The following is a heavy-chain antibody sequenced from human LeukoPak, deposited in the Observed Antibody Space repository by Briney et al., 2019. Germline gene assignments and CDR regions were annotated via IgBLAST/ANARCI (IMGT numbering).Heavy chain of an antibody. CDR1: GYTFTGYY. CDR3: APYYYDSSGYYYVGY. D-gene: IGHD3-22*01. CDR2: INPNSGGT. Sequence: GASVKVSCKASGYTFTGYYMHWVRQAPGQGLEWMGWINPNSGGTNYAQKFQGRVTMTRDTSISTAYMELSRLRSDDTAVYYCAPYYYDSSGYYYVGYWGQGTLVTVSS. J-gene: IGHJ4*02. V-gene: IGHV1-2*02.